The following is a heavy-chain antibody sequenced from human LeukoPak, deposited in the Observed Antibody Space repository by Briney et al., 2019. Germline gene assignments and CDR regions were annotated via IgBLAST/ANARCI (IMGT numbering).Heavy chain of an antibody. V-gene: IGHV4-4*07. CDR2: IYTSGGT. CDR1: GGSISSYY. J-gene: IGHJ3*02. Sequence: SETLSLTCTVSGGSISSYYWSWIRQPAGKGLEWIGRIYTSGGTNYIPSLKSRVTMSVDTSKNQFSLKLSSVTAADTAVYYCARDVTAVAGTPAFDIWGQGTMVTVSS. CDR3: ARDVTAVAGTPAFDI. D-gene: IGHD6-19*01.